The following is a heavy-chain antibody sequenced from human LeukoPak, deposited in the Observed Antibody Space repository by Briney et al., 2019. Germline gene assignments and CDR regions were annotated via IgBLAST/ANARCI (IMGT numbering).Heavy chain of an antibody. CDR1: GFTVSSNY. Sequence: PGGSLRLSCAASGFTVSSNYMSRVRQAPGKGLEWVSAISGSGGSTYYADSVKGRFTISRDNSKNTLYLQMNSLRAEDTAVYYCAKFPPDYDYVWGTASFDPWGQGTLVTVSS. CDR3: AKFPPDYDYVWGTASFDP. V-gene: IGHV3-23*01. D-gene: IGHD3-16*01. J-gene: IGHJ5*02. CDR2: ISGSGGST.